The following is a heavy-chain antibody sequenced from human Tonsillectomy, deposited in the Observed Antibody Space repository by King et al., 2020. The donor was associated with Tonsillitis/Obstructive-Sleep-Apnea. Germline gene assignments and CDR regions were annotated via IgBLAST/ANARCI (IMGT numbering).Heavy chain of an antibody. Sequence: ITLQESGPTLVKPTQTLTLTCTFSGFSLSTSGVGVGWIRQPPGKALEWLALIYWDDVKRYSPSLKRRHTITKDTSKNQVVLKMTNMDPVATAPFYCAHRRLHGDMSNAFYIWGQGTMGTVSS. V-gene: IGHV2-5*02. J-gene: IGHJ3*02. CDR1: GFSLSTSGVG. CDR2: IYWDDVK. D-gene: IGHD4-17*01. CDR3: AHRRLHGDMSNAFYI.